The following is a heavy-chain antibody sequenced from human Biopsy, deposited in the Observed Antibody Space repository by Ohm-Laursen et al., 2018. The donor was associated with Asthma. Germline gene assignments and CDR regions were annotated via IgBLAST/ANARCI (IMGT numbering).Heavy chain of an antibody. CDR3: ARTFHFWSPYHAEHYQL. CDR2: ISSSGGST. V-gene: IGHV3-23*01. J-gene: IGHJ1*01. CDR1: GFTFSSYA. D-gene: IGHD3-3*02. Sequence: SLRLSCAASGFTFSSYAMSWVRQAPGKGLEWVSAISSSGGSTYYADSVKGRFTISRDNAKNSLYLQMNSLRAEDTAVYYCARTFHFWSPYHAEHYQLWGQGTLVTVSS.